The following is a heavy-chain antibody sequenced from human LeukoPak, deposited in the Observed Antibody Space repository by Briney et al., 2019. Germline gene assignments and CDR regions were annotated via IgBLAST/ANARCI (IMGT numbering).Heavy chain of an antibody. Sequence: GASVTVSYKHSGNTFPHLSLLWVRPAPGKGRTWMEGFDPEDVETIYAQRFQGRVTITEDTSTATAYMDLSSLRPDDTAFYYCATDFYRGRQFDYWGQGTLVSVSS. D-gene: IGHD2/OR15-2a*01. CDR2: FDPEDVET. J-gene: IGHJ4*02. CDR3: ATDFYRGRQFDY. V-gene: IGHV1-24*01. CDR1: GNTFPHLS.